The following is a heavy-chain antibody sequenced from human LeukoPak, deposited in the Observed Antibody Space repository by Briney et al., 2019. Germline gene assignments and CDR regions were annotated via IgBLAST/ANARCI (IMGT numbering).Heavy chain of an antibody. V-gene: IGHV4-31*03. CDR3: ARHYGGSSFDY. Sequence: PSETLFLTCTVSGGSISSGGYYWSWIRQHPGKGLEWIGYIYYSGRTYYNPSLTSRVTISVDTSKNQFSLKLSSVTAADTAVYYCARHYGGSSFDYWGQGTLVTVSS. CDR2: IYYSGRT. D-gene: IGHD4-23*01. CDR1: GGSISSGGYY. J-gene: IGHJ4*02.